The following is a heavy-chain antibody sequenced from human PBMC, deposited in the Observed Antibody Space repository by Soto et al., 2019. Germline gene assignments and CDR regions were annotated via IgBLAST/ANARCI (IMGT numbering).Heavy chain of an antibody. J-gene: IGHJ6*02. CDR3: ARNLRYYPRGYCYGHRRGMYG. D-gene: IGHD5-18*01. CDR2: INHSGST. V-gene: IGHV4-34*01. CDR1: GVSFIGYY. Sequence: SETLCLTCAVYGVSFIGYYWSWILQPPGEGLEWIGEINHSGSTNYNPSLKSRVTISVDTSKNQFSLKLSSVTAADTAVYYCARNLRYYPRGYCYGHRRGMYGWGQGTTVTVSS.